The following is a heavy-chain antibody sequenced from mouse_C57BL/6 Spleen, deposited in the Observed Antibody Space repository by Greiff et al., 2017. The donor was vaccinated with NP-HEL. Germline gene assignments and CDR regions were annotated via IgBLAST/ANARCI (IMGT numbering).Heavy chain of an antibody. CDR2: IDPSDSYT. J-gene: IGHJ3*01. Sequence: VQLQQSGAELVRPGTSVKLSCKASGYTFTSYWMHWVKQRPGQGLEWIGVIDPSDSYTNYNQKFKGKATLTVDTSSSTAYMQLSSLTSEDSAVYYCARYSNEFAYWGQGTLVTVSA. V-gene: IGHV1-59*01. CDR1: GYTFTSYW. CDR3: ARYSNEFAY. D-gene: IGHD2-5*01.